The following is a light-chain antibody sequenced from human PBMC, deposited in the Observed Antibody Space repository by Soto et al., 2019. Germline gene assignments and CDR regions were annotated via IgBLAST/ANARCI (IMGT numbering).Light chain of an antibody. CDR3: LSYAGNHISV. CDR1: SSDVGGYNF. J-gene: IGLJ1*01. V-gene: IGLV2-8*01. CDR2: EVT. Sequence: QSALTQPPSASGSPGQSVSISCPGTSSDVGGYNFVSWYQQHPGKTPKLMIYEVTKRPSGVPDRFSGSKSGNTAFLTVSGLQAEDEADYYCLSYAGNHISVFGSGTKVTVL.